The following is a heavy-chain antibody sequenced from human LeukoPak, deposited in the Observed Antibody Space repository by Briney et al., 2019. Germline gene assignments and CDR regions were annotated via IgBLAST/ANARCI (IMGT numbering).Heavy chain of an antibody. CDR1: GFSLSTSGVG. D-gene: IGHD3-22*01. Sequence: ESGPTLVKPTQTLTLTCTFSGFSLSTSGVGVGWIRQPPGKALEWLALIYWNDDKRYSPSLKSRLTITKDTSKNQVALTMTNMDPVDTATYYCAHRPYDSSDFDYWGQGTLVTVSS. CDR2: IYWNDDK. CDR3: AHRPYDSSDFDY. V-gene: IGHV2-5*01. J-gene: IGHJ4*02.